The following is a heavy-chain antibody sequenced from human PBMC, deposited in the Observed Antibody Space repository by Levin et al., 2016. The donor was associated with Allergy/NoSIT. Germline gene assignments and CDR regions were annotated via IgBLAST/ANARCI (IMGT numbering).Heavy chain of an antibody. V-gene: IGHV3-23*01. CDR1: GLSFSTCG. CDR2: INNDGTNT. D-gene: IGHD3-22*01. Sequence: GGSLRLSCTASGLSFSTCGMTWVRQAPGKGLEWVSTINNDGTNTHYADSVKGRFTISRDNSKNTLYLQMNSLRAEDTAVYYCARGRYDTFPRRADFFDYWGQGTLVTVSS. J-gene: IGHJ4*02. CDR3: ARGRYDTFPRRADFFDY.